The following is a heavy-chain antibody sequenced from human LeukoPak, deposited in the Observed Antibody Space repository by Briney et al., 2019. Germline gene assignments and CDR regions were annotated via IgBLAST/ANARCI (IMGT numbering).Heavy chain of an antibody. Sequence: SETLSLTCTVSGGSISSYYWSWIRQPPGKGLEWIGEINHSGSTNYNPSLKSRVTISVDTSKNQFSLKLTSVTAADTAVYYCARGQAGRSSSWYTGWGQGTMVTVSS. D-gene: IGHD6-13*01. J-gene: IGHJ3*01. CDR3: ARGQAGRSSSWYTG. V-gene: IGHV4-34*01. CDR2: INHSGST. CDR1: GGSISSYY.